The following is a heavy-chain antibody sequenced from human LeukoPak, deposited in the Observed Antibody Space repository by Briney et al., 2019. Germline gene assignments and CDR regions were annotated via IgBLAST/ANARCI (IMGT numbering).Heavy chain of an antibody. CDR3: ARGRIAKRFDP. CDR2: MNPNSGNT. J-gene: IGHJ5*02. D-gene: IGHD6-13*01. CDR1: LYTFTSYD. Sequence: GASVKVSCKPSLYTFTSYDINWVRQATGPGLESRGWMNPNSGNTGYAQKFQGRVTMTRNTSISTAYMELSSLRSEDTAVYYWARGRIAKRFDPWGQGTLVTVSS. V-gene: IGHV1-8*01.